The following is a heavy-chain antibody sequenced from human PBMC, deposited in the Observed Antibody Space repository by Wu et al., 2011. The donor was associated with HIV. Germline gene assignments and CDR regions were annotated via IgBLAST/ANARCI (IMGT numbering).Heavy chain of an antibody. J-gene: IGHJ6*02. Sequence: QVQLVQSGPEVKKPGSSVKVSCKASGGTFSTYAISWIRQAPGQGLEWVGWIMPFFGSPTYAQNFQGRVTITADTSTSTAYLELSSLKSEDTAMYYCAREGVARYDTFNEEHDNSYYYMDVWGRGTTVIVSS. CDR3: AREGVARYDTFNEEHDNSYYYMDV. CDR2: IMPFFGSP. D-gene: IGHD2/OR15-2a*01. CDR1: GGTFSTYA. V-gene: IGHV1-69*14.